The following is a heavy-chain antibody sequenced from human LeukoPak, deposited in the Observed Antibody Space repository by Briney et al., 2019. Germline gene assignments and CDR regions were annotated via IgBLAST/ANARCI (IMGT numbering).Heavy chain of an antibody. Sequence: GGSLRLSCAASGFTFSSYGMHWVRQAPGKGLEWVAFIRYDANIKYYVDSVKGRFTISRDNSKNTVYLQMNSLRAEDTAVYHCAKDLAVAPNGAFDIWGQGTMVTVSS. D-gene: IGHD6-19*01. J-gene: IGHJ3*02. V-gene: IGHV3-30*02. CDR1: GFTFSSYG. CDR3: AKDLAVAPNGAFDI. CDR2: IRYDANIK.